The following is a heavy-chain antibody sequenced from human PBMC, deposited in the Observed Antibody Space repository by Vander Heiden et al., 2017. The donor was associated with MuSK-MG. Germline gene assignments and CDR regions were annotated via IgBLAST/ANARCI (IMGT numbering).Heavy chain of an antibody. CDR3: ARGPQRAWFDP. V-gene: IGHV1-3*01. CDR1: GYTFTDYP. D-gene: IGHD6-25*01. J-gene: IGHJ5*02. Sequence: QAQLVQSGAEVKTPGASATVSCKASGYTFTDYPAHLVRQAPGHRLAATGWINAANSNTKYSQKFQGRVTITRDTSASTAYMELTSLTSQDTAVYYCARGPQRAWFDPWGQGTLVTVSS. CDR2: INAANSNT.